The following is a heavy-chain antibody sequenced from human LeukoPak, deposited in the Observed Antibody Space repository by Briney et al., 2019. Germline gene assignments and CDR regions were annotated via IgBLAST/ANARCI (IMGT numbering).Heavy chain of an antibody. CDR2: LSTSSSYI. J-gene: IGHJ3*01. V-gene: IGHV3-21*01. CDR1: GFTFSSYN. Sequence: GGSLRLSCAASGFTFSSYNMNWVRQAPGKGLEWVSSLSTSSSYIYYADSVKGRFTISRDNSKNTLYLQMNSLRAEDTAVYYCAAIFVPLDAFDFWGQGTMVTVSS. CDR3: AAIFVPLDAFDF.